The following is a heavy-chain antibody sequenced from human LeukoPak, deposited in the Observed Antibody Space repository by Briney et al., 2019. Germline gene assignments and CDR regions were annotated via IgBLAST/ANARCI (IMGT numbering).Heavy chain of an antibody. V-gene: IGHV3-30*09. CDR1: GFTFSSYW. J-gene: IGHJ4*02. D-gene: IGHD6-19*01. Sequence: GGSLRLSCAASGFTFSSYWMSWVRQAPGKGLEWVAVISYDGSNKYYADSVKGRFAISRDNSKNTLYLQMNSLRAEDTAIYYCAKGYSSGWYYFDYWGQGTLVTVSS. CDR2: ISYDGSNK. CDR3: AKGYSSGWYYFDY.